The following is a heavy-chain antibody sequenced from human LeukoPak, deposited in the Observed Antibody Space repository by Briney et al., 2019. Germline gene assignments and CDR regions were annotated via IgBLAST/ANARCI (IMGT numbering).Heavy chain of an antibody. V-gene: IGHV4-34*01. CDR2: INHSGST. D-gene: IGHD2-15*01. CDR3: AREVVVVVAATWWFDP. Sequence: PSETLSLTCAVYGGSFSGYYWSWIRQPPGKGLEWIGEINHSGSTNYNPSLKSRVTISVDTSKNQLSLKLSSVTAADTAVYYCAREVVVVVAATWWFDPWGQGTLVTVSS. J-gene: IGHJ5*02. CDR1: GGSFSGYY.